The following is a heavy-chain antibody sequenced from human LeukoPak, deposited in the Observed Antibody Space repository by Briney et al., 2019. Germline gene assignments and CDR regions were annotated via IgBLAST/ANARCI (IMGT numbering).Heavy chain of an antibody. Sequence: PSETLSLTCTVSVGSISSYYWSWIRQPPGKGLEWIGYIYYSGGTNYNPSPKSRVTISVDTSKNQFSLKLSSVTAADTAVYYCARATRYPLFDYWGQGTLVTVSS. D-gene: IGHD1-26*01. V-gene: IGHV4-59*01. CDR1: VGSISSYY. J-gene: IGHJ4*02. CDR2: IYYSGGT. CDR3: ARATRYPLFDY.